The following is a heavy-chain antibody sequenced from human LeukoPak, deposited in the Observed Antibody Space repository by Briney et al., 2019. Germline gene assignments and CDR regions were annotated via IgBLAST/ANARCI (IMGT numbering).Heavy chain of an antibody. CDR1: GGTFSSYT. CDR2: IIPILGIA. D-gene: IGHD6-19*01. J-gene: IGHJ4*02. CDR3: ARTLSGWNYVDY. V-gene: IGHV1-69*02. Sequence: GASVRVSCKASGGTFSSYTISWVRQAPGQGLEWMGRIIPILGIANYAQKFQGRVTITADKPTSTAYMELSSLRSEDTAVYYCARTLSGWNYVDYWGQGTLVTVSS.